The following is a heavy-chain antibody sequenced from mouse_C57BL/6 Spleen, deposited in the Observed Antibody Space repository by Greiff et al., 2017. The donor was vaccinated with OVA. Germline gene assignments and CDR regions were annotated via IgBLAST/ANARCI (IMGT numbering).Heavy chain of an antibody. D-gene: IGHD2-3*01. CDR2: ISSGSSTI. CDR3: ASHGYYPADFDV. J-gene: IGHJ1*03. Sequence: DVKLVESGGGLVKPGGSLKLSCAASGFTFSDYGMHWVRQAPEKGLEWVAYISSGSSTIYYADTVKGRFTITRDNAKNTLFLLMTSLRSEDTAMYYCASHGYYPADFDVWGTGTTVTVSS. V-gene: IGHV5-17*01. CDR1: GFTFSDYG.